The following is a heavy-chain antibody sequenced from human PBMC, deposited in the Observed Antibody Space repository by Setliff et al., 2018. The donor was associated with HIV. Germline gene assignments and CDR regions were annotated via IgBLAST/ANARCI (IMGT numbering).Heavy chain of an antibody. Sequence: GESLKISCVASGFTFSRYAMSWVRQAPGKGLEWVSAIGGSGGSTYYADSMKGRFTVSRENPKNTLYLEMDSLRAEDTAVYYCAKDRGHNFWSGYSDYWGQGILVTVSS. CDR2: IGGSGGST. J-gene: IGHJ4*02. CDR3: AKDRGHNFWSGYSDY. D-gene: IGHD3-3*01. CDR1: GFTFSRYA. V-gene: IGHV3-23*01.